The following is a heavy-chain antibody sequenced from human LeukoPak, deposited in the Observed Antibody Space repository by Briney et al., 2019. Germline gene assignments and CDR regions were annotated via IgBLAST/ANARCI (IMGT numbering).Heavy chain of an antibody. Sequence: KASETLSLTCAVFGGSFSGYYWTWVRQAPGKGLEWIGEINHSGSTNYNPSLKSRVTISVDTSKNQFSLKLSSVTAADTAVYYCASAYCGGDCQIPWGQGTLVTVSS. CDR1: GGSFSGYY. V-gene: IGHV4-34*01. D-gene: IGHD2-21*02. CDR3: ASAYCGGDCQIP. J-gene: IGHJ5*02. CDR2: INHSGST.